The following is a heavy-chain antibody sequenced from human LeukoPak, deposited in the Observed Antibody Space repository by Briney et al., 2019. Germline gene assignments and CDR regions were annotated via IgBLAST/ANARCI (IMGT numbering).Heavy chain of an antibody. D-gene: IGHD5-24*01. J-gene: IGHJ4*02. CDR3: ARGDGYRYNY. CDR2: IYYTGST. V-gene: IGHV4-59*01. CDR1: GGSISSYY. Sequence: SQTLSLTCTVSGGSISSYYWTWIRQLPENELEWIGYIYYTGSTWYNPSLKSRVTISLDTSKNQFSLKLSSVTAADSAVYYCARGDGYRYNYWGQGTLVTVSS.